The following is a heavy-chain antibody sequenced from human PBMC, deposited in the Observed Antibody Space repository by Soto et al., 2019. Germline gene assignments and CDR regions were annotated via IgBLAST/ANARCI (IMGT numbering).Heavy chain of an antibody. Sequence: QVQLQESGPGLVKPSQTLSLTCTVSGGSISSGDYYWSWIRQHPGKGLECIGYIYYSGSTYYNPSLKSRVTIAVDTSKNQSSLKLSSVTAADTAVYYCARWWSGSRQGFDPWGQGTLVTVSS. D-gene: IGHD3-3*01. CDR2: IYYSGST. CDR3: ARWWSGSRQGFDP. V-gene: IGHV4-31*03. CDR1: GGSISSGDYY. J-gene: IGHJ5*02.